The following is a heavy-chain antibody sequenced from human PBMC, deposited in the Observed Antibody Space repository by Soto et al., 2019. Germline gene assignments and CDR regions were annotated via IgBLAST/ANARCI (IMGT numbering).Heavy chain of an antibody. CDR2: IYYSGST. CDR1: GCSISSYY. D-gene: IGHD3-22*01. CDR3: ARVDSSGYYYKDWFDT. V-gene: IGHV4-59*01. J-gene: IGHJ5*02. Sequence: PSETLSLTCTVSGCSISSYYWSWIRQPPGKGLEWIGYIYYSGSTNYNPSLKSRVTISVDTSKNQFSLKLSSVTAADTAVYYCARVDSSGYYYKDWFDTWGQGTLVTVS.